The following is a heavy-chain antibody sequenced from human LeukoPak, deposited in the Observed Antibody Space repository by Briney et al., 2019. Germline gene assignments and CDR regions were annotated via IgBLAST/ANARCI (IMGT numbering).Heavy chain of an antibody. CDR3: ARAYSSGSLRDAFGI. CDR2: INPNSGGT. D-gene: IGHD6-19*01. CDR1: GYTFTGYY. J-gene: IGHJ3*02. Sequence: ASVKVSCKASGYTFTGYYMHWVRQAPGQGLEWMGWINPNSGGTNYAQKFQGRVTMTRDTSISTAYMELSRLRSDDTAVYYCARAYSSGSLRDAFGIWGQGTMVTVSS. V-gene: IGHV1-2*02.